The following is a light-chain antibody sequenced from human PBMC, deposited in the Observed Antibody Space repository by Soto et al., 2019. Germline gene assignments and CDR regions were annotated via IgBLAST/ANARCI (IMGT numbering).Light chain of an antibody. CDR1: QSISSY. J-gene: IGKJ4*01. CDR2: AAS. Sequence: DIQMTQSPSFLSASVGDRVTITCRASQSISSYLNWYQQKPGKAPKLLIYAASSLQSGVPSRFSGSESGTDFTLTISNLQPEDFATYYCQQSYSSPPTFGGGTKVEIK. CDR3: QQSYSSPPT. V-gene: IGKV1-39*01.